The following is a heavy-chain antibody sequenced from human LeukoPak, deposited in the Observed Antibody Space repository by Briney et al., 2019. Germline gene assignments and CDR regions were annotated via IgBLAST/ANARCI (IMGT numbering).Heavy chain of an antibody. CDR3: ATISDLLFYFDS. CDR1: GFTVGSTY. Sequence: GGSLRLSCAASGFTVGSTYMSWVRQAPGKGLEWVSPIYTGGNTYYADSVKGRFTLSRDNSKNTVYLQMNSLRVEDTAMYYCATISDLLFYFDSWGQGTLVTVSS. V-gene: IGHV3-66*01. CDR2: IYTGGNT. J-gene: IGHJ4*02.